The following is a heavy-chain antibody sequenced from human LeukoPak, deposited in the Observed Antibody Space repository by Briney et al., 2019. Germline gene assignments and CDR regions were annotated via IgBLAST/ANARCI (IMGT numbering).Heavy chain of an antibody. V-gene: IGHV4-59*01. CDR3: ARSGWYQYYFDY. CDR1: GGSISSYY. J-gene: IGHJ4*02. CDR2: IYYSGST. D-gene: IGHD6-19*01. Sequence: SETLSLTCTVSGGSISSYYWSWIRQPPGKGLEWIGYIYYSGSTSYNPSLKSRVTISVDTSKNQFSLKLSSVTAADTAVYYCARSGWYQYYFDYWGQGTLVTVSS.